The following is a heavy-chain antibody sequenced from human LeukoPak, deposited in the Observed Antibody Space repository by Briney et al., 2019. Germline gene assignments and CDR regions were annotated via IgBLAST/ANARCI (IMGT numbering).Heavy chain of an antibody. CDR3: ASLLYGDYNWNAFDI. V-gene: IGHV3-21*01. CDR2: ISSSSSYI. D-gene: IGHD4-17*01. J-gene: IGHJ3*02. CDR1: GFTFSSFT. Sequence: TGGSLRLSCAVSGFTFSSFTMNWVRQAPGKGLEWVSSISSSSSYIYYADSVKGRFTISRDNAKNPLYLQMNSLRAEDTAVYYCASLLYGDYNWNAFDIWGQGTMVTVSS.